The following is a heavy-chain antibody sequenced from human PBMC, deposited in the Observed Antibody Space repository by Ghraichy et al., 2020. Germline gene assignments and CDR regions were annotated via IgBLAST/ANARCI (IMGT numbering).Heavy chain of an antibody. Sequence: GGSLRLSCAASGFTFSSYSMNWVRQAPGKGLEWVSSISSSSSYIYYADSVKGRFTISRDNAKNSLYLQMNSLRAEDTAVYYCAREGTYDFWSGYYYYGMDVWGQGTTVTVSS. CDR3: AREGTYDFWSGYYYYGMDV. J-gene: IGHJ6*02. V-gene: IGHV3-21*01. CDR2: ISSSSSYI. D-gene: IGHD3-3*01. CDR1: GFTFSSYS.